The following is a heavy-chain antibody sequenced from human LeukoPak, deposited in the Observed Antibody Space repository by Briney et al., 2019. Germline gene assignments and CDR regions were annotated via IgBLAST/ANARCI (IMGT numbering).Heavy chain of an antibody. CDR1: GGSISSSSYY. CDR3: ARDRGGAAAVDY. CDR2: IYYSGST. D-gene: IGHD6-13*01. V-gene: IGHV4-39*07. J-gene: IGHJ4*02. Sequence: SETLSLTCTVSGGSISSSSYYWGWIRQPPGKGLEWIGSIYYSGSTYYNPSLKSRVTISVDTSKNQFSLKLSSVTAADTAVYYCARDRGGAAAVDYWGQGTLVTVSS.